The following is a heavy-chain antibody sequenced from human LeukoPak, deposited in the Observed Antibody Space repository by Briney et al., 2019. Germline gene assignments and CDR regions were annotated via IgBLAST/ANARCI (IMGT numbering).Heavy chain of an antibody. V-gene: IGHV4-34*01. Sequence: SETLSLTCAVYGGSFSGYYWSWIRQPPGKGLEWIGEINHSGSTNYNPSLKSRVTISVDTSKNQFSLKLSSVTAADTAVYYCARERINYYDSSGYLDYWGQGTLVTVSS. CDR2: INHSGST. J-gene: IGHJ4*02. CDR1: GGSFSGYY. CDR3: ARERINYYDSSGYLDY. D-gene: IGHD3-22*01.